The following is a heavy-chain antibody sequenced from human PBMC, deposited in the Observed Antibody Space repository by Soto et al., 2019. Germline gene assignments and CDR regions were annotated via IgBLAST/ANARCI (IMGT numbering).Heavy chain of an antibody. D-gene: IGHD4-4*01. CDR1: GYTFTSYG. J-gene: IGHJ4*02. V-gene: IGHV1-18*01. CDR2: ISAYNGNT. CDR3: ARTQKGGATTECGY. Sequence: ASVKVSCKASGYTFTSYGISWVRQAPGQGLEWMGWISAYNGNTNYAQKLQGRVTMTTDTSTSTAYMELRSLRSDDTAVYYCARTQKGGATTECGYWGQGTLVTVSS.